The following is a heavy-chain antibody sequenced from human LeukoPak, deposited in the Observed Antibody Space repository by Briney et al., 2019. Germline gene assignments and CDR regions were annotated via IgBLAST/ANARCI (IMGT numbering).Heavy chain of an antibody. D-gene: IGHD2-15*01. CDR1: GFTFYTYS. V-gene: IGHV3-21*01. Sequence: PGGSLRLSCAASGFTFYTYSMNWVRQAPGKGLEWVSSISSSSNYIYYADSVKGRFTISRNNAKNSLYLQMNSLRAEDTAVYYCASRRGGIVGDYWGQGTLVTVSS. CDR3: ASRRGGIVGDY. CDR2: ISSSSNYI. J-gene: IGHJ4*02.